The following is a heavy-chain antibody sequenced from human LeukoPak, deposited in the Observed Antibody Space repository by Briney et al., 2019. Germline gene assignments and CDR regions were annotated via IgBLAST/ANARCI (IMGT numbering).Heavy chain of an antibody. CDR3: ARDYCSGGRCYSFDY. D-gene: IGHD2-15*01. V-gene: IGHV1-18*01. CDR2: INGYNGNT. Sequence: ASVKVSCKASGYTFTSYGISWVRQAPGQGLEWMGWINGYNGNTNYAQILQGRVTMTRDTSTSTASMELRSLRSDDTAVYYCARDYCSGGRCYSFDYWGQGTLVTVSS. J-gene: IGHJ4*02. CDR1: GYTFTSYG.